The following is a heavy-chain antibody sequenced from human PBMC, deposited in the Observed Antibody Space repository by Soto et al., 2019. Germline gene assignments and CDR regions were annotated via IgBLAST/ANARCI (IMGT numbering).Heavy chain of an antibody. CDR2: IWYDGSNK. Sequence: QVQLVESGGGVVQPGRSLRLSCAASGFTFSSYGMHWVRQAPGKGLEWVAVIWYDGSNKYYADSVKGRFTISRDNSKNPVYLKMTGVGAEDGAVYYGARGVSDGDSWGQGPLVTVSS. CDR1: GFTFSSYG. D-gene: IGHD2-8*01. V-gene: IGHV3-33*01. CDR3: ARGVSDGDS. J-gene: IGHJ4*02.